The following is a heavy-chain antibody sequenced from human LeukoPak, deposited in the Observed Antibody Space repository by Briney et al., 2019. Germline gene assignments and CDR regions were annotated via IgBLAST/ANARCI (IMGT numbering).Heavy chain of an antibody. J-gene: IGHJ4*02. CDR1: GGSFSGYY. D-gene: IGHD3-22*01. V-gene: IGHV4-34*01. CDR3: ARLYSSGWQFDY. CDR2: INHSGST. Sequence: PSETLSLTCAVYGGSFSGYYWSWIRQPPGKGLEWIGEINHSGSTNYNPSLKSRVTISLDKSKNQFSLNLSSVTAADTAVYYCARLYSSGWQFDYWGQGTLVTVSS.